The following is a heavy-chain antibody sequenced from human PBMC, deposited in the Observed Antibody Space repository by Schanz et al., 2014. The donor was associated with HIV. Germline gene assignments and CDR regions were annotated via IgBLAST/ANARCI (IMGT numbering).Heavy chain of an antibody. V-gene: IGHV3-21*01. CDR1: GFTLSRYS. Sequence: EVQLLESGGDLVQPGGSLRLSCAASGFTLSRYSMNWVRQAPGKGLEWVSSISSSSSNYIYYADSVKGRFTISRDNAKNSLFLQMNSLRADDTAVYYCARSPSYGMDVWGQGTTVTVSS. CDR2: ISSSSSNYI. CDR3: ARSPSYGMDV. J-gene: IGHJ6*02.